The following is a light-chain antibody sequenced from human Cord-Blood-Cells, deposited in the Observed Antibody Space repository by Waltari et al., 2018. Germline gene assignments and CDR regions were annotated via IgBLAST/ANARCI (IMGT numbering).Light chain of an antibody. CDR3: SSYAGSNNVV. J-gene: IGLJ2*01. CDR2: EVS. Sequence: QSALTQPPSASGSPGQSVTISCTGTSSDVGGYHYVSLYQQHPGKAPKLMIYEVSKRPSGVPDRFSGSKSGNTASLTVSGLQAEDEADYYCSSYAGSNNVVFGGGTKLTVL. V-gene: IGLV2-8*01. CDR1: SSDVGGYHY.